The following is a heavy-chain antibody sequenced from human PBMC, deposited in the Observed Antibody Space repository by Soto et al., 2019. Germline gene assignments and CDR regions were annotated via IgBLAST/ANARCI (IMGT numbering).Heavy chain of an antibody. Sequence: PGGSLRLSCAASGFTFSSYAMSWVRQAPGKGLEWVSAISGSGGSTYYADSVKGRFTISRDNSKNTLYLQMNSLRAEDTAVYYCAKEPTTVTTRGLCWFDPWGQGTLVTVSS. CDR1: GFTFSSYA. J-gene: IGHJ5*02. D-gene: IGHD4-17*01. CDR2: ISGSGGST. CDR3: AKEPTTVTTRGLCWFDP. V-gene: IGHV3-23*01.